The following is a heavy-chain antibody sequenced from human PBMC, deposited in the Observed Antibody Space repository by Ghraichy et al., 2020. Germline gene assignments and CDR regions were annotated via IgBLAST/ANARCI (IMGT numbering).Heavy chain of an antibody. V-gene: IGHV3-7*03. D-gene: IGHD4-17*01. Sequence: GGSLRLSCAASGFTFSSYWMSWVRQAPGKRLEWVANIKQDGSEKYYVDSVKGRFTISRDNAKNSLYLQMNSLRAEDTAVYYCAREDYDPFDAYGMDVWGQGTTVTVSS. J-gene: IGHJ6*02. CDR2: IKQDGSEK. CDR1: GFTFSSYW. CDR3: AREDYDPFDAYGMDV.